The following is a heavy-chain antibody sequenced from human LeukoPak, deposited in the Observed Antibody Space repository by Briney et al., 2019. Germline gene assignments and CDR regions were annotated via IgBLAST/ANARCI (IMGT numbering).Heavy chain of an antibody. CDR1: GGSISSYY. J-gene: IGHJ4*02. Sequence: PSETLSLTCTVSGGSISSYYWTWIRQSPEKGLEWIGYIYYDGSTNYNPSLTRRVIISIDRSKNHFSLKLNSVIAADTAVYYCARHPRGNNNWSYYFDYWGQGALVTVSS. D-gene: IGHD1-1*01. CDR2: IYYDGST. V-gene: IGHV4-59*08. CDR3: ARHPRGNNNWSYYFDY.